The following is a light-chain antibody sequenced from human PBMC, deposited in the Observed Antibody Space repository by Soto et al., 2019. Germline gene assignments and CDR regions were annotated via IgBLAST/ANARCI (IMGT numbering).Light chain of an antibody. CDR3: QQRSNWPGT. J-gene: IGKJ1*01. V-gene: IGKV3-11*01. CDR2: DAS. CDR1: PSVSSY. Sequence: EIVLTQSPATLSLSPGERATLSCRTSPSVSSYLAWYQQKPGQAPRLLIYDASNRATGIPARFSGSGSGTDFKLTISSLEPEDFAVYDCQQRSNWPGTFGQGTQVEIK.